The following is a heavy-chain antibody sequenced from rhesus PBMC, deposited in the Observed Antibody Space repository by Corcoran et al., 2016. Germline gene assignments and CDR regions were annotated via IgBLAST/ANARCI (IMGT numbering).Heavy chain of an antibody. CDR3: AGAKYSNSLV. CDR1: GGSLSGYSL. Sequence: QVQLQESGPGVVKPSETLSLTCAVSGGSLSGYSLWSWIRQPPGKGLEWIGYIYGGSGSTSYNPSLKSRVIISIDTSKNQFSLKLSSVTAADTAVYYCAGAKYSNSLVWGQGVLVTVSS. J-gene: IGHJ4*01. V-gene: IGHV4S7*01. D-gene: IGHD4-23*01. CDR2: IYGGSGST.